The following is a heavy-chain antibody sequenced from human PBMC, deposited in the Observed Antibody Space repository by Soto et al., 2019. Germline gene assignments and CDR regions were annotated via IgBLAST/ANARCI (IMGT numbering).Heavy chain of an antibody. Sequence: QVQLVESGGGLVKPGGSLRLSCAASGFTFSDYYMSWIRQAPGKGLEWVSYISSSSSYTNYADSVKGRFTISRDNAKNSLNLQRNGLRAEDTAVYYCARLGIGAAAGTAFDIWGQGTMVTVSS. D-gene: IGHD6-13*01. CDR2: ISSSSSYT. V-gene: IGHV3-11*05. CDR3: ARLGIGAAAGTAFDI. CDR1: GFTFSDYY. J-gene: IGHJ3*02.